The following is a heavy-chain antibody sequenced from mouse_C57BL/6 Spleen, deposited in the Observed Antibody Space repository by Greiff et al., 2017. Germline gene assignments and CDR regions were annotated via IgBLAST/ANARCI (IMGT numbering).Heavy chain of an antibody. D-gene: IGHD1-1*01. V-gene: IGHV2-5*01. Sequence: VQVVESGPGLVQPSQSLSITCTVSGFSLTSYGVHWVRQSPGKGLEWLGVIWRGGSTDYNAAFMSRLSITKDNSKSQVFFKMNSLQADDTAIYSCAKTYYYGRGYFDVWGTGTTVTVSS. CDR3: AKTYYYGRGYFDV. CDR2: IWRGGST. J-gene: IGHJ1*03. CDR1: GFSLTSYG.